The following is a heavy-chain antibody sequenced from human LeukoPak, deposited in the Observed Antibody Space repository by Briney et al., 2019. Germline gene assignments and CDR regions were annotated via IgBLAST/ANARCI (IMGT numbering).Heavy chain of an antibody. J-gene: IGHJ5*02. CDR2: IYYSGST. Sequence: SETLSFTCTVSGGSISNYYWSWIRQAPGKGLEWIGYIYYSGSTNYNPSLKSRVTISVDTSKKQFSLKVSSVTAADTAVYYCASLGYSYGRGWFDPWGQGTLVTVSA. V-gene: IGHV4-59*01. CDR1: GGSISNYY. D-gene: IGHD5-18*01. CDR3: ASLGYSYGRGWFDP.